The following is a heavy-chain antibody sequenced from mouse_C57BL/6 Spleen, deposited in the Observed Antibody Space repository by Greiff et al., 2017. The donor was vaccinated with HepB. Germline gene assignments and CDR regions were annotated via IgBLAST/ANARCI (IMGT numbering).Heavy chain of an antibody. CDR3: ARNDRDYEGYYYAMDY. Sequence: QVQLQQSGPGLVASSQSLSITCTVSGFSLTSYAISWVRQPPGKGLEWLGVIWPGGGTNYNSALKSRLSISKDNTKSQVSLKMNSLQTDDTARYYCARNDRDYEGYYYAMDYWGQGTSVTVSS. D-gene: IGHD2-4*01. J-gene: IGHJ4*01. CDR1: GFSLTSYA. CDR2: IWPGGGT. V-gene: IGHV2-9-1*01.